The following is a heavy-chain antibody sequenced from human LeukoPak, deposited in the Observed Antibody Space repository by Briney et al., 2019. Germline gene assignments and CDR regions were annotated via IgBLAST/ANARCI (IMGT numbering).Heavy chain of an antibody. J-gene: IGHJ6*02. Sequence: GGSLRLSCAVSGFTFSSYAMHWVCQAPGKGLEWVAVISYDGSNKYYADSVKGRFTISRDNSKNTLYLQMNSLRAEDTAVYYCARGDSNGDYDYYGMDVWGQGTTVTVSS. CDR3: ARGDSNGDYDYYGMDV. D-gene: IGHD6-25*01. CDR2: ISYDGSNK. V-gene: IGHV3-30-3*01. CDR1: GFTFSSYA.